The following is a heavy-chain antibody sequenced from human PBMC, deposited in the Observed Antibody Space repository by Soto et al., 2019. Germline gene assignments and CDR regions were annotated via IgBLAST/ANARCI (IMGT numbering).Heavy chain of an antibody. CDR2: IXQDASXK. V-gene: IGHV3-7*04. D-gene: IGHD4-17*01. J-gene: IGHJ4*02. CDR1: RFTFSSYW. Sequence: XXSLRLSCAASRFTFSSYWMSWVRQAPGXGLEWVDKIXQDASXKHYVEYVTGRXTIYRANAXTSLYLQMNSLRDEDTDVYYCARDLASTTIPNYWGQGTMVTVYS. CDR3: ARDLASTTIPNY.